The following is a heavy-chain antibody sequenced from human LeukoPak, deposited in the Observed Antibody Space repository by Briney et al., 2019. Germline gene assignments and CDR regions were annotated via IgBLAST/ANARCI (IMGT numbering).Heavy chain of an antibody. CDR2: IYPDDSDT. Sequence: GESLKISCKGSGYRFNAYWIAWVRQMPGKGLEWRGIIYPDDSDTRYSPSFQGQVTISADKSVRTAYLQWSSLKASDTAMYYCARPNITSYYDSRGYDAFDVWGQGTMVTVSS. J-gene: IGHJ3*01. CDR3: ARPNITSYYDSRGYDAFDV. D-gene: IGHD3-22*01. V-gene: IGHV5-51*01. CDR1: GYRFNAYW.